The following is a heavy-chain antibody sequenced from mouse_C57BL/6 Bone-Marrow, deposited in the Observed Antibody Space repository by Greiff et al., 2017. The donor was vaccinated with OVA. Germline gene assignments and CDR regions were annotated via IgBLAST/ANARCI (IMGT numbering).Heavy chain of an antibody. Sequence: VQLQQPGAELVRPGSSVKLSCKASGYTFTSYWMDWVKQRPGQGLEWIGNIYPSDSETHYNQKFKDKATLTVDKSSSTAYMQLSSLTSEDSAVYYCARCGGYYPSYAMDYWGQGTSVTVSS. D-gene: IGHD2-3*01. CDR2: IYPSDSET. CDR3: ARCGGYYPSYAMDY. J-gene: IGHJ4*01. V-gene: IGHV1-61*01. CDR1: GYTFTSYW.